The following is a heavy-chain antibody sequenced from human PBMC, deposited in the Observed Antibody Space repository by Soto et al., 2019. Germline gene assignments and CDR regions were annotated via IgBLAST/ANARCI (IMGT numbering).Heavy chain of an antibody. D-gene: IGHD3-3*01. Sequence: QITLKESGPTLVKPTQTLTLTCTFSGFSLSTSGVGVGWIRQPPGKALEWLALIYWDDDKRYSPSLKSRLTITEDTSKDQLVLTMTNMYPVDTSTYYCAHITPAGATFWYVDYWGQGTRVTFSS. CDR2: IYWDDDK. V-gene: IGHV2-5*02. CDR3: AHITPAGATFWYVDY. CDR1: GFSLSTSGVG. J-gene: IGHJ4*02.